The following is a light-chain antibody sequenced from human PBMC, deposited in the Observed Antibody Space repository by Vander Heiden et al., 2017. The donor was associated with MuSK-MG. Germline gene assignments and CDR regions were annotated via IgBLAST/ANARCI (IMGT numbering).Light chain of an antibody. CDR2: DAS. CDR3: QQYYSTPT. Sequence: DIQMTQSPSSLSASVGDRVTIFCRAAQGLSNSLAWYQQKPGKAPKLLLYDASTLESGVPSRFSGSGSGTDYTLTITSLQPEDFATYYCQQYYSTPTFGQGTKVEIK. CDR1: QGLSNS. V-gene: IGKV1-NL1*01. J-gene: IGKJ1*01.